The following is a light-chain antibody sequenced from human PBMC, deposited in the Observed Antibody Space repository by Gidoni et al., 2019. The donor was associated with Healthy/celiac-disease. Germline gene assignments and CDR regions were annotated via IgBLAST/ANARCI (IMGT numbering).Light chain of an antibody. Sequence: QTVVTQEPSLTVSPGGTVTLPCASSTGAVTSGYYPNWFQQKPGQAPRALIDSTSNKHSWTPARFSGARLGGKAALTLSGVQPEDEAEYYCLLYYGGAQLVFGGGTKLTVL. CDR2: STS. CDR1: TGAVTSGYY. V-gene: IGLV7-43*01. CDR3: LLYYGGAQLV. J-gene: IGLJ2*01.